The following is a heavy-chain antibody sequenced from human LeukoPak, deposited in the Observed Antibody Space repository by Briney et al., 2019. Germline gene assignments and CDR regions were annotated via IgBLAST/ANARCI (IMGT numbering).Heavy chain of an antibody. D-gene: IGHD4/OR15-4a*01. J-gene: IGHJ4*02. CDR1: GGTFSRYA. V-gene: IGHV1-69*13. Sequence: GASVKVSCKASGGTFSRYAISWVRQAPGQGLEWMGGIIPMFGIANYAQKFQGRVTITADESTSTAYMELSSLRSEDTAVYYCARDGSTMTIDIDYWGQGILVTVSS. CDR2: IIPMFGIA. CDR3: ARDGSTMTIDIDY.